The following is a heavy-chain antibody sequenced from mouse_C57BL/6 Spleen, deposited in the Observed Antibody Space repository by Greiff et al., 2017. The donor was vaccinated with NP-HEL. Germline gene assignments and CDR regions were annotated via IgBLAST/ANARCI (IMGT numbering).Heavy chain of an antibody. CDR3: ARYGDSNCAGGYDFDD. CDR2: INPSSGYT. Sequence: QVQLQQPGAELVKPGASVKLSCKASGYTFTSYWMHWVKQRPGQGLEWIGYINPSSGYTKYNQKFKDKATLTADKSSSTAYMQLSSLTYEDSAVYYGARYGDSNCAGGYDFDDWGQGTTLTVAS. V-gene: IGHV1-7*01. CDR1: GYTFTSYW. D-gene: IGHD2-5*01. J-gene: IGHJ2*01.